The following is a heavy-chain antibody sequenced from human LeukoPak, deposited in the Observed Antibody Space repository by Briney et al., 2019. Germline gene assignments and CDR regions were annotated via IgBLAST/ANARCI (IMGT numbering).Heavy chain of an antibody. CDR2: ISAYNGNT. CDR3: VELPPPTYCGGDCYGM. D-gene: IGHD2-21*02. CDR1: GYTFTSYG. V-gene: IGHV1-18*01. Sequence: ASVTVSCKASGYTFTSYGISWVRQAPGQGLEWMGWISAYNGNTNYAQKLQGRVTMTTDTSTSTAYMELRSLRSDDTAVYHCVELPPPTYCGGDCYGMWGQGTLVTVSS. J-gene: IGHJ4*02.